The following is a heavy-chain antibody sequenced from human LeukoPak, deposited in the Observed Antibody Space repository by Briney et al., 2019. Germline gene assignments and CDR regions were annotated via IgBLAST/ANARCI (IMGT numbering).Heavy chain of an antibody. Sequence: GGSLRLSCAASGFTFSDYYMSWIRQAPGKGLEWVSYISSSSSYTNYADSVKGRFTISRDNAKNSLYLQMNSLRAEDTAVYYCARGDVLRFLEWLNWFDPWGQGTLVTVSS. D-gene: IGHD3-3*01. CDR1: GFTFSDYY. V-gene: IGHV3-11*06. CDR2: ISSSSSYT. CDR3: ARGDVLRFLEWLNWFDP. J-gene: IGHJ5*02.